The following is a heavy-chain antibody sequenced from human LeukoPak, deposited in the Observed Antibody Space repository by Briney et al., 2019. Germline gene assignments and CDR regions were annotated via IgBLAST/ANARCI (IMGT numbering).Heavy chain of an antibody. CDR3: ARDAPPAYYSGGSCYFDY. J-gene: IGHJ4*02. Sequence: SETLSLTCTVSGGSISSGSYYWSWIRQPAGKGLEWIGRVYTSGSTDYNPSLKSRVTISFDTTKNQFSLNLSSVTAADTAVYYCARDAPPAYYSGGSCYFDYWGQGTLVTVSS. D-gene: IGHD2-15*01. V-gene: IGHV4-61*02. CDR1: GGSISSGSYY. CDR2: VYTSGST.